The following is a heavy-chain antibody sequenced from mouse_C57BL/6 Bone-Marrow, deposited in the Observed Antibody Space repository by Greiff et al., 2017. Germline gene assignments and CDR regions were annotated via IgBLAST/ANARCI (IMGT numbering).Heavy chain of an antibody. CDR1: GFNIKDDY. V-gene: IGHV14-4*01. CDR3: TTMMFDY. Sequence: EVQLQQSGAELVRPGASVKLSCTASGFNIKDDYMHWVKQRPEQGLEWIGWIDPENGDTEYASKFQGKATRTADTSSNTAYLQLSSLTSEDTSVYYCTTMMFDYWGQGTTLTVSS. CDR2: IDPENGDT. D-gene: IGHD2-3*01. J-gene: IGHJ2*01.